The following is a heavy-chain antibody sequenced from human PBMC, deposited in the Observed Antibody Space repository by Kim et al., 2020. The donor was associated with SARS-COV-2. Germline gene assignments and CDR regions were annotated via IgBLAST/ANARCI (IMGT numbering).Heavy chain of an antibody. CDR3: ARGGGSGWLYYYYYYGMDV. V-gene: IGHV4-34*01. D-gene: IGHD6-19*01. CDR1: GGSFSGYY. J-gene: IGHJ6*02. Sequence: SETLSLTCAVYGGSFSGYYWSWIRQPPGKGLEWIGEINHSGSTNYNPSLKSRVTISVDTSKNQFSLKLSSVTAADTAVYYCARGGGSGWLYYYYYYGMDVWGQGTTVTVSS. CDR2: INHSGST.